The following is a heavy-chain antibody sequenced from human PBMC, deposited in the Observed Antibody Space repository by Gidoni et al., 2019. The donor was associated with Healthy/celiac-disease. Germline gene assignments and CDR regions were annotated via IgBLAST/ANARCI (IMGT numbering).Heavy chain of an antibody. CDR1: GFTFSSYG. CDR2: ISYDGSNK. Sequence: QVQLVESGGGVVQPGRSVRLSCAASGFTFSSYGMHWVRQAPGKGLEWVAVISYDGSNKYYADSVKGRFTISRDNSKNTLYLQMNSLRAEDTAVYYCAKENRELLVAYYGMDVWGQGTTVTVSS. D-gene: IGHD3-10*01. J-gene: IGHJ6*02. CDR3: AKENRELLVAYYGMDV. V-gene: IGHV3-30*18.